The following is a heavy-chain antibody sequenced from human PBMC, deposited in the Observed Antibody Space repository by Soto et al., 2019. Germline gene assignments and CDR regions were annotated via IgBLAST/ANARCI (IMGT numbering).Heavy chain of an antibody. CDR1: GFIFSNYA. Sequence: EEQLLESGGGVVQRGGSLRLSCAASGFIFSNYAMTWVRQAPGKGLEWVSRISGRGGSTYYADSVKGRLTMSRDTSKNTLYLQITSLSAEDTAIYYCARRAGGAVVWYYDLWGRGTLVTV. V-gene: IGHV3-23*01. CDR3: ARRAGGAVVWYYDL. CDR2: ISGRGGST. J-gene: IGHJ2*01. D-gene: IGHD2-21*01.